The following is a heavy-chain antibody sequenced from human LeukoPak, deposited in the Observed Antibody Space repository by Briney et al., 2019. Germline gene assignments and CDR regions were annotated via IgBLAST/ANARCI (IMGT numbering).Heavy chain of an antibody. CDR2: IYHSGST. CDR3: AREVVEKSYCTNGVCYN. V-gene: IGHV4-38-2*02. D-gene: IGHD2-8*01. CDR1: GYSISSGYY. Sequence: SETLSLTCTVSGYSISSGYYWGWIRQPPGKGLEWIGSIYHSGSTYYNPSLKSRVTISVDTSKNQFSLKLSSVTAADTAVHYCAREVVEKSYCTNGVCYNWGQGTLVTVSS. J-gene: IGHJ4*02.